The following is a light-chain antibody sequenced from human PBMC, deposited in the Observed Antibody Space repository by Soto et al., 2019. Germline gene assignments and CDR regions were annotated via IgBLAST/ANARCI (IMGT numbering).Light chain of an antibody. Sequence: SYVLTQPPSVSVAPGKTARITCGGNHIGSKSVHWYQQRPGQAPVLVNYYASDRPSGIPERFSGSNSGNTATLTISRVEAGDEADYYCQVWDTSSDPSWVFGGGTKLTVL. V-gene: IGLV3-21*04. CDR3: QVWDTSSDPSWV. CDR2: YAS. J-gene: IGLJ3*02. CDR1: HIGSKS.